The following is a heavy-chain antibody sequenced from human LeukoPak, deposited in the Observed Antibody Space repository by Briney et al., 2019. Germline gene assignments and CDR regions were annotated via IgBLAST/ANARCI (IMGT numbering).Heavy chain of an antibody. J-gene: IGHJ1*01. D-gene: IGHD3-10*01. CDR2: ISRRDGTT. CDR1: GFTFSSYA. CDR3: ARMANGASWFFQH. Sequence: GGSLRLSCAASGFTFSSYAMSWIRQAPGKGLEWVSYISRRDGTTYYADSVKGRFTISRDNAKNSLYLQMNSLRAEDTAVYYCARMANGASWFFQHWGQGTLVTVSS. V-gene: IGHV3-11*01.